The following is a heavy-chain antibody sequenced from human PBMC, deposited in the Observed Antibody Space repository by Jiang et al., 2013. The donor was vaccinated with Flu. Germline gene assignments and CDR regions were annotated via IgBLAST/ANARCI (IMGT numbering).Heavy chain of an antibody. CDR1: GDSVSSNSAA. CDR2: TYYRSKWYN. V-gene: IGHV6-1*01. Sequence: QTLSLTCAISGDSVSSNSAAWNWIRQSPSRGLEWLGRTYYRSKWYNDYAVSVKSRITINPDTSKNQFSLQLNSVTPEDTAVYYCARGGIAADRTWDWFDPWGQGTLVTVSS. CDR3: ARGGIAADRTWDWFDP. J-gene: IGHJ5*02. D-gene: IGHD6-13*01.